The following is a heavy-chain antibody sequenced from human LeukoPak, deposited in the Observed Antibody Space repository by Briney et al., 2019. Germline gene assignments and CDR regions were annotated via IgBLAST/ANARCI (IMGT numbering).Heavy chain of an antibody. CDR3: AKDPDCTSGVCYTFFDY. V-gene: IGHV3-23*01. J-gene: IGHJ4*02. Sequence: GGSPRLSCAASGFTFSSYAMSWVRQAPGKGLEWVSAISGSGGSTYYADSVKGRFTISRDNSKTTLFLHMNGLRAEDTAVYYCAKDPDCTSGVCYTFFDYWGQGTLVTVSS. D-gene: IGHD2-8*01. CDR2: ISGSGGST. CDR1: GFTFSSYA.